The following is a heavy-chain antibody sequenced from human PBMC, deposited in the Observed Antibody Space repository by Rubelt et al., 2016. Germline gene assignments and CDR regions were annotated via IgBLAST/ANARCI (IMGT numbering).Heavy chain of an antibody. V-gene: IGHV4-34*01. Sequence: QVQLQQWGAGLLKPSETLSLTCAVYGGSFDGYYWTWIRQSPGKGLEWIGEINHSGSTNYNPSLKSRVTISADTSKNQFSLRLGSGTAAETAVDYCTRDGVRSSGPHDSWGQGTLVTVSS. D-gene: IGHD3-22*01. J-gene: IGHJ4*02. CDR3: TRDGVRSSGPHDS. CDR1: GGSFDGYY. CDR2: INHSGST.